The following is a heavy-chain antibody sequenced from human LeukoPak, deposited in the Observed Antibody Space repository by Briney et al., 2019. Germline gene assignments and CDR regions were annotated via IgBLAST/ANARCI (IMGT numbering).Heavy chain of an antibody. CDR2: ISSSGSTI. CDR1: GFTFSDYY. D-gene: IGHD6-13*01. CDR3: AREAAAGTFYYYYYMDV. J-gene: IGHJ6*03. Sequence: GGSLRLSCAASGFTFSDYYMSWLRQAPGRGLEWVSYISSSGSTIYYADSVKGRFTISRDNAKNSLYLQMNGLRAEDTAVHYCAREAAAGTFYYYYYMDVWGKGTTVTVSS. V-gene: IGHV3-11*04.